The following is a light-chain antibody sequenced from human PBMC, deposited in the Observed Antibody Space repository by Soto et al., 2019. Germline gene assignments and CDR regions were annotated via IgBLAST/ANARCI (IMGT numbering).Light chain of an antibody. Sequence: DIQLTQSPSTLPASVGDRVTITCRASQSISSWLAWYQQRPGKGPKFLIYGASRLESGAPSRFSGSGSGTEFTLTISSLQPDDFATYYCQQYNSKPWTFGQGTKVEIK. CDR1: QSISSW. CDR3: QQYNSKPWT. CDR2: GAS. V-gene: IGKV1-5*01. J-gene: IGKJ1*01.